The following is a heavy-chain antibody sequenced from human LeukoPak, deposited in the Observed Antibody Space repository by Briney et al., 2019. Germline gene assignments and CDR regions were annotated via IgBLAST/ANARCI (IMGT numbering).Heavy chain of an antibody. D-gene: IGHD5-12*01. J-gene: IGHJ4*02. CDR2: IRHHGGNV. CDR1: GFTFSNYG. V-gene: IGHV3-30*02. CDR3: ARDRSGFYSVDY. Sequence: GGSLRLSCGASGFTFSNYGMHWVRQAPGEGLEWVAFIRHHGGNVYYADSVKGRFTISRENSKNTLYLQMNSLRAEDTAVYYCARDRSGFYSVDYWGQGTLVTVSS.